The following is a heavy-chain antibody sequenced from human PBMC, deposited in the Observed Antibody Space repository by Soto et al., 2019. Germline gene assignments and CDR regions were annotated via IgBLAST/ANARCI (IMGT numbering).Heavy chain of an antibody. CDR1: GGTFSSYT. CDR2: IIPILGIA. J-gene: IGHJ3*02. D-gene: IGHD3-22*01. Sequence: ASVKVSCKASGGTFSSYTISWVRQAPGQGLEWMGRIIPILGIANYAQKFQGRVTITADKSTSTAYMELSSLRSEDTAVYYCARDYYDSSGYYSDAFDIWGQGTMVTVSS. CDR3: ARDYYDSSGYYSDAFDI. V-gene: IGHV1-69*04.